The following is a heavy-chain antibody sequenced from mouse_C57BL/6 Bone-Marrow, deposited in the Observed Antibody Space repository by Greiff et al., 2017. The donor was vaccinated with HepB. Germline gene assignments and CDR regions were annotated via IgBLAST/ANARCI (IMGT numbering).Heavy chain of an antibody. Sequence: VKLMESGAELARPGASVKLSCKASGYTFTSYGISWVKQRTGQGLEWIGEIYPRSGNTYYNEKFKGKATLTADKSSSTAYMELRSLTSEDSAVYFCAREEAYYSNYGGFAYWGQGTLVTVSA. CDR3: AREEAYYSNYGGFAY. CDR1: GYTFTSYG. V-gene: IGHV1-81*01. J-gene: IGHJ3*01. D-gene: IGHD2-5*01. CDR2: IYPRSGNT.